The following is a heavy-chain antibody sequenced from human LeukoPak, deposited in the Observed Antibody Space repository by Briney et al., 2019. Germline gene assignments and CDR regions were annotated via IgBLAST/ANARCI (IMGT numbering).Heavy chain of an antibody. CDR2: ISAYNGNT. D-gene: IGHD6-19*01. J-gene: IGHJ3*02. Sequence: ASVKVSCKASGYTFTSYGISWVRQAPGQGLEWMGWISAYNGNTNYAQKLQGRVTMTTDTSTSTAYMELRSLRSDDTAVYYCAADGGSGWPPGAFDIGGQGTMVTVSS. CDR1: GYTFTSYG. V-gene: IGHV1-18*01. CDR3: AADGGSGWPPGAFDI.